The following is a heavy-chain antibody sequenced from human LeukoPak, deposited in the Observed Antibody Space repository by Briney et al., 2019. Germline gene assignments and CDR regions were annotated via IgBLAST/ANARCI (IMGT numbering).Heavy chain of an antibody. CDR2: IYYSGST. Sequence: ETLSLTCTVSGGSISSSSYYWGWIRQPPGKGLEWIGSIYYSGSTYYNPSLKSRVTISVDTSKNQFSLKLSSVTAADAAVYYCARAQKKYYYDSSGYYSRDYFDYWGQGTLVTVSS. CDR1: GGSISSSSYY. D-gene: IGHD3-22*01. CDR3: ARAQKKYYYDSSGYYSRDYFDY. V-gene: IGHV4-39*07. J-gene: IGHJ4*02.